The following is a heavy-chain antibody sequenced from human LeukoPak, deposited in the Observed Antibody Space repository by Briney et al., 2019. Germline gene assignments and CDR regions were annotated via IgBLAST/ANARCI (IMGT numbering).Heavy chain of an antibody. J-gene: IGHJ4*02. V-gene: IGHV1-69*04. CDR2: IIPILGIA. Sequence: ASVKVSCKASGGIFSSYAISWVRQAPGQGLEWMGRIIPILGIANYAQKFQGRVTITADKSTSTAYMDLSSLRSEATAVYYCARDLPPYYFDYWGQGTLVTVSS. CDR3: ARDLPPYYFDY. CDR1: GGIFSSYA.